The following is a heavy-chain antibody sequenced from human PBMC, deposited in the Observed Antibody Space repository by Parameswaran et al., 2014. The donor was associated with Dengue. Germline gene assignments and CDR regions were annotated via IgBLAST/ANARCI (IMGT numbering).Heavy chain of an antibody. J-gene: IGHJ4*02. D-gene: IGHD6-13*01. V-gene: IGHV3-23*01. CDR3: AKDIEAAGREKWYCFDY. Sequence: RWIRQPPGKGLEWVSAISGSGGSTYYADSVKGRFTISRDNSKNTLYLQMNSLRVEDTAVYYCAKDIEAAGREKWYCFDYWGQGTPVTVSS. CDR2: ISGSGGST.